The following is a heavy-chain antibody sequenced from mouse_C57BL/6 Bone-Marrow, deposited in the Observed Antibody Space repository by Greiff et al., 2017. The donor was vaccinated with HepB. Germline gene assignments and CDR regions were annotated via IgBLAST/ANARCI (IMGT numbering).Heavy chain of an antibody. Sequence: QVQLQQSGPELARPGASVKISCKASGYTFTDYYINWVKQRPGQGLEWIGWIYPGSGNTKYNEKFKGKATLTVDTSSSTAYMQLSILTSEDSAVYFCARFYGNYAMDYWGQGTSVTVSS. CDR3: ARFYGNYAMDY. J-gene: IGHJ4*01. CDR2: IYPGSGNT. D-gene: IGHD2-1*01. V-gene: IGHV1-84*01. CDR1: GYTFTDYY.